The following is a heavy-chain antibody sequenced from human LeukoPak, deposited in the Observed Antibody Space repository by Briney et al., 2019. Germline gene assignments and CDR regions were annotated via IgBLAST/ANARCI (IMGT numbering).Heavy chain of an antibody. CDR2: MHNSGSS. CDR1: GASTSHFY. D-gene: IGHD5-12*01. J-gene: IGHJ3*02. CDR3: ARSAEWLRNAFDI. V-gene: IGHV4-59*01. Sequence: SETLSLSCTVSGASTSHFYWNWIRQPPGKGLEWIGYMHNSGSSKHSPSLKSRVTISIDTSKNQFSLQLTSVTAPDTAMYFCARSAEWLRNAFDIWGQGTMVSVSS.